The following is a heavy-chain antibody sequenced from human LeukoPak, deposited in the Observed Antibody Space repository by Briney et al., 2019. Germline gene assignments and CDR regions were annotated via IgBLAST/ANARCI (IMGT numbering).Heavy chain of an antibody. Sequence: ASVKVSCKASGYTFTSYGISWVRQAPGQGLEWMGWISAYNDNTNYAQKLQGRVTMTTDTSTSTAYMELRSLRSDDTAVYYCARDGIIAAAGIKDYWGQGTLVTVSS. CDR2: ISAYNDNT. V-gene: IGHV1-18*04. D-gene: IGHD6-13*01. J-gene: IGHJ4*02. CDR3: ARDGIIAAAGIKDY. CDR1: GYTFTSYG.